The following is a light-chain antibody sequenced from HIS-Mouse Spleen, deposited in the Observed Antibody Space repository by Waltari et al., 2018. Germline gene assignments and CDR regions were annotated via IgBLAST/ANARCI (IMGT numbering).Light chain of an antibody. Sequence: SYELTQPPSVSVSPGQTARIPCPGDALPKKYAYWYLQKSGQAPVLVIYEDSKRPSGIPERFSGSSSGTMATLTISGAQVEDEADYYCYSTDSSGNHRVFGGGTKLTVL. J-gene: IGLJ2*01. V-gene: IGLV3-10*01. CDR2: EDS. CDR3: YSTDSSGNHRV. CDR1: ALPKKY.